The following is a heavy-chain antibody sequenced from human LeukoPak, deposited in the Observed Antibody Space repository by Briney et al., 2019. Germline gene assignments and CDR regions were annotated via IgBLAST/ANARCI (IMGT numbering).Heavy chain of an antibody. J-gene: IGHJ4*02. D-gene: IGHD2-21*02. Sequence: GGSLRLSCVASGFTFSSDVMTWVRQAPGEGLECVSAITGSSDATYYADSVKGRFTISRDNSKNTLFLQMNSLRAEDTAVYYCAKKTSYCAGDCFPYFFDYWGRGTLVTVSS. V-gene: IGHV3-23*01. CDR3: AKKTSYCAGDCFPYFFDY. CDR2: ITGSSDAT. CDR1: GFTFSSDV.